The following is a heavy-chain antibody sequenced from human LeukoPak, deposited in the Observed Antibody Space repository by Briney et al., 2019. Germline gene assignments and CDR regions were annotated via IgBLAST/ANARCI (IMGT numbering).Heavy chain of an antibody. CDR2: IYPGDSDT. V-gene: IGHV5-51*01. Sequence: GESLKISCKGSGYTFTNYWIGWVRQMPGKGLGWMGIIYPGDSDTTYSPSFQGQVTISADKSIGTAYLQWSSLKASDTAMYYCARRGYDSSGYREAFDIWGQGTMVTVSS. J-gene: IGHJ3*02. CDR3: ARRGYDSSGYREAFDI. D-gene: IGHD3-22*01. CDR1: GYTFTNYW.